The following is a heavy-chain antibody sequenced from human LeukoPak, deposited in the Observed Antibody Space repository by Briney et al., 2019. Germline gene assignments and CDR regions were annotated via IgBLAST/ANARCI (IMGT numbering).Heavy chain of an antibody. D-gene: IGHD1-26*01. Sequence: PSETLSLTCTVSGGSISNYYWSWIRQPPGKGLEWIGDIYYGGSTNYNPSLKSRVTISVDTSKNQFSLRLSSVTAADTAVYYSARLASGSYGPLTPFDYWGQGTLVTVSS. CDR1: GGSISNYY. CDR2: IYYGGST. V-gene: IGHV4-59*08. J-gene: IGHJ4*02. CDR3: ARLASGSYGPLTPFDY.